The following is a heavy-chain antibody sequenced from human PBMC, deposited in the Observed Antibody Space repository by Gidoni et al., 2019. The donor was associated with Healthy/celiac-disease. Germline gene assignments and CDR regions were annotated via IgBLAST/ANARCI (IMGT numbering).Heavy chain of an antibody. J-gene: IGHJ6*02. CDR3: ARGGYCSSTSCYGSYYYGMDV. CDR1: GFTFSSSC. D-gene: IGHD2-2*01. CDR2: IWYDGSNK. Sequence: VQLVASGGGVVQPGRSLRLPCAASGFTFSSSCMHWVGQAPGKGLGWVAVIWYDGSNKYYADSVKGRVTISRDNSKNTLYRQMNSLRAEDTAVYYYARGGYCSSTSCYGSYYYGMDVWGQGTTVTVSS. V-gene: IGHV3-33*01.